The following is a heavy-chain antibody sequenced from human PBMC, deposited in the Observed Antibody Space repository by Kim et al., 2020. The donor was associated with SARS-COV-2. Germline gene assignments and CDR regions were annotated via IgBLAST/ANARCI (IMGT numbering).Heavy chain of an antibody. CDR2: ISNDGSKK. J-gene: IGHJ3*01. Sequence: GGSLRLSCEAFGFTFRMYGMHWVRQAPGEGLEWVAAISNDGSKKYYADSVKGRVTISRVSSKNTVYLQMNSPRPEDTALYYCAKVYGSGSYIYDAFDVWGQGTMVTVSS. D-gene: IGHD3-10*01. CDR1: GFTFRMYG. CDR3: AKVYGSGSYIYDAFDV. V-gene: IGHV3-30*18.